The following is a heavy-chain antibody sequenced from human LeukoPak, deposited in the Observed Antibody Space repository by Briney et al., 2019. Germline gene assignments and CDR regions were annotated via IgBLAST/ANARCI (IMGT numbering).Heavy chain of an antibody. V-gene: IGHV1-69*13. CDR1: GGTFSSYA. J-gene: IGHJ4*02. D-gene: IGHD6-6*01. Sequence: SVKVSCKASGGTFSSYAISWVRQAPGQGLEWMGGIIPIFGTANYAQKFQGRVTITADESTSTAYMELSSLRSEDTAVYYCARDRSSAAGEHYFDYWGQGTLVTVSS. CDR3: ARDRSSAAGEHYFDY. CDR2: IIPIFGTA.